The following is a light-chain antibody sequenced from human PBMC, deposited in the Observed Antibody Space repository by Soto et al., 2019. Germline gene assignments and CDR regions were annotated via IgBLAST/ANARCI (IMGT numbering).Light chain of an antibody. Sequence: EIVLTQSPGTLSLSPGERATLSCRASQSVRSSYLAWYQQKPGQAPRLLIYGASSRATGIPDRFSGSGSGTDFTLTIGRLEPEDFAVYYCQQFGTSPFTFGPGTKVDIK. CDR2: GAS. CDR1: QSVRSSY. J-gene: IGKJ3*01. CDR3: QQFGTSPFT. V-gene: IGKV3-20*01.